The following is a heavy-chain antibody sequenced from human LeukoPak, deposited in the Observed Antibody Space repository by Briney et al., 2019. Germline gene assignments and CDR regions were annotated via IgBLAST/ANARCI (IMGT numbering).Heavy chain of an antibody. CDR3: ARHGNWDPFDY. J-gene: IGHJ4*02. V-gene: IGHV4-39*01. D-gene: IGHD7-27*01. Sequence: SETLSLTCNVSGGSISSSSDYWGWIRQPPGKGLEWIGSMYYSGNTYYNPSLKSRVTISVDTSKNQFSLKMISVTAADTGVYYCARHGNWDPFDYWGQGALVTVSS. CDR2: MYYSGNT. CDR1: GGSISSSSDY.